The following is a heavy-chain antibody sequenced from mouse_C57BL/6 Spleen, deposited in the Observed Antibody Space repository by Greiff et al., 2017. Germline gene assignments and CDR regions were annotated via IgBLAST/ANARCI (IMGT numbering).Heavy chain of an antibody. Sequence: DVQLVESGGGLVKPGGSLKLSCAASGFTFSSYAMSWVPQTPGKRLEWVATISDGGSYTYYPDNVKGRFPISRDNAKNNLYLQMSHLKSEDTAMYYCARERDYDYDIFAYWGQGTLVTVSA. CDR1: GFTFSSYA. CDR3: ARERDYDYDIFAY. CDR2: ISDGGSYT. V-gene: IGHV5-4*01. D-gene: IGHD2-4*01. J-gene: IGHJ3*01.